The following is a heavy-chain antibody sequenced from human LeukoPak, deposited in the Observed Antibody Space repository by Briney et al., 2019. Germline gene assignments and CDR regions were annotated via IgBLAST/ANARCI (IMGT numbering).Heavy chain of an antibody. V-gene: IGHV1-2*02. CDR2: INPNSGVT. J-gene: IGHJ4*02. CDR1: GYTFTGYS. CDR3: ARVGVEGANCYDY. Sequence: ASVKVSCRASGYTFTGYSIHWVRQAPGQGLEWMGWINPNSGVTNYAQKFQGRVTMTRDTCISTAYMELSRLRSDDTAVYYCARVGVEGANCYDYWGQGTLVTVSS. D-gene: IGHD3-3*01.